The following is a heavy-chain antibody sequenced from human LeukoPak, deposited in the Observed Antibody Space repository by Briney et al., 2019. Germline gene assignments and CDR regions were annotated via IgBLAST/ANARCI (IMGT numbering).Heavy chain of an antibody. CDR1: GYTFTGYY. CDR2: INPNSGGT. CDR3: ATDLSGYCSGGSCLFDY. V-gene: IGHV1-2*02. Sequence: ASVKVSCKASGYTFTGYYMHWVRQAPGQGLEWMGWINPNSGGTNYAQKFQGRVTMTEDTSTDTAYMELSSLRSEDTAVYYCATDLSGYCSGGSCLFDYWGQGTLVTVSS. D-gene: IGHD2-15*01. J-gene: IGHJ4*02.